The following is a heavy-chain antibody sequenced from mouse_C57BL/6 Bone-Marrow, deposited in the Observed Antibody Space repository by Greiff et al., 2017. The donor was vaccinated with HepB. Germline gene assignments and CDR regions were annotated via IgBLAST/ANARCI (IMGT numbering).Heavy chain of an antibody. J-gene: IGHJ3*01. D-gene: IGHD1-1*01. V-gene: IGHV1-59*01. CDR3: ARSRYYGSGVFAY. Sequence: QVQLQQPGAELVRPGTSVKLSCKASGYTFTSYWMHWVKQRPGQGLEWIGVIDPSDSYTNYNQKFKGKATLTVDTSSSTAYMQLSSLTSEDSAVYYCARSRYYGSGVFAYWGQGTLVTVSA. CDR2: IDPSDSYT. CDR1: GYTFTSYW.